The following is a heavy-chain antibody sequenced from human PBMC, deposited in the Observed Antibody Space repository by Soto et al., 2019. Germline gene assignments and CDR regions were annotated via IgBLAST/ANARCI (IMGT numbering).Heavy chain of an antibody. Sequence: QVQLQQWGAGLLKPSETLSLTCAVYGGSFSGYYWSWIRQPPGKGLEWIGEINHSGSTNYNPSLKSRVTISVDTSKNQFSLKLSSVTAADTAVYYCARFGYAYYYYGMDVWGQGTTVTVSS. CDR2: INHSGST. CDR3: ARFGYAYYYYGMDV. D-gene: IGHD3-16*01. CDR1: GGSFSGYY. V-gene: IGHV4-34*01. J-gene: IGHJ6*02.